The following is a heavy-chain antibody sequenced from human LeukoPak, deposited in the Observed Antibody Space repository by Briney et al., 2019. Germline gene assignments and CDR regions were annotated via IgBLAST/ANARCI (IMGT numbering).Heavy chain of an antibody. CDR2: IWSDGTDK. CDR3: AKDAQRGFDFSNSLES. V-gene: IGHV3-33*06. Sequence: GGSLRLSCATSGFTFSHYGMHWVRQAPGKGLEWVAVIWSDGTDKYYGGSVKGRFTISRDNSKNTVYLQMNSLRVEDTAVYYCAKDAQRGFDFSNSLESWGQGTLVTVSS. D-gene: IGHD4-11*01. CDR1: GFTFSHYG. J-gene: IGHJ4*02.